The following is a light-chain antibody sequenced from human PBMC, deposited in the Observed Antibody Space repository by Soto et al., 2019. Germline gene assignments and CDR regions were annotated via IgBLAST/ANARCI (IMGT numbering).Light chain of an antibody. Sequence: DIQMTQSPSSLPASVGDRVTITCRASQSISSYLNWYQQKPGKAPKLLIYAASSLQSGVTSSFSGSGSGTDFTLTISSPQPEDFATYYCQQSYSIPLTFGGGTKVEIK. CDR2: AAS. CDR1: QSISSY. V-gene: IGKV1-39*01. J-gene: IGKJ4*01. CDR3: QQSYSIPLT.